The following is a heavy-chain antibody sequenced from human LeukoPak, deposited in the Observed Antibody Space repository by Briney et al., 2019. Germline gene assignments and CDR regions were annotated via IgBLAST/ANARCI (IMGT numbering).Heavy chain of an antibody. J-gene: IGHJ6*03. CDR2: IYTSGST. CDR1: GASISSGDYY. D-gene: IGHD6-13*01. V-gene: IGHV4-61*08. CDR3: ARGRFGSPSSSSWYFYYYYYMDV. Sequence: PSETLSLTCTVSGASISSGDYYWSWIRQPPGKGLEWIGYIYTSGSTNYNPSLKSRVTMSVDTSKNQFSLKLSSVTAADTAVYYCARGRFGSPSSSSWYFYYYYYMDVWGKGTTVTVSS.